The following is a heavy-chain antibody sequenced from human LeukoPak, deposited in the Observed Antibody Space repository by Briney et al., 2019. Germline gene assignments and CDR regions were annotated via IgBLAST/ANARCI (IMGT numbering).Heavy chain of an antibody. CDR1: GFTFSSYE. D-gene: IGHD3-9*01. J-gene: IGHJ4*02. CDR3: ASLTLIGYYDFDY. V-gene: IGHV3-48*03. CDR2: ISSSGSTI. Sequence: GSLRLSCAASGFTFSSYEMNWVRQAPGKGLEWVSYISSSGSTIYYADSVKGRFTTSRDNAKNSLYLQMNSLRAEDTAVYYCASLTLIGYYDFDYWGQGTLVTVSS.